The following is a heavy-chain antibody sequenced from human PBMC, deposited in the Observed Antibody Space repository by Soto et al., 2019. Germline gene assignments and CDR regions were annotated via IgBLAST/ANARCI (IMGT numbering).Heavy chain of an antibody. V-gene: IGHV3-23*01. CDR3: ARDIVAYDAFDI. CDR2: ISGSGGST. CDR1: GITFSTYA. Sequence: GGSLRLSCAASGITFSTYAMSWVRQAPGKGLEWVSAISGSGGSTYYADSVKGRFTISRDKSKNTLYLQMNSLRAEDTAVYYCARDIVAYDAFDIWGQGTMVTVSS. J-gene: IGHJ3*02. D-gene: IGHD3-22*01.